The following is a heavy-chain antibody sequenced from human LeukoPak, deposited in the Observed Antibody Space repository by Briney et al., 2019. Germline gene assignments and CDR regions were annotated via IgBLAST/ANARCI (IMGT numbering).Heavy chain of an antibody. J-gene: IGHJ5*02. CDR2: INAYNGNT. CDR3: ARVDRGYYYGSGIGFDP. D-gene: IGHD3-10*01. V-gene: IGHV1-18*01. CDR1: GYTFTSYG. Sequence: GASVNVSCKASGYTFTSYGISWVRQAPGQGLEWMGWINAYNGNTNYAQKLQGRVTMTTDTSTSTAYMELRSLRSDDTAVYYCARVDRGYYYGSGIGFDPWGQGTLVTVSS.